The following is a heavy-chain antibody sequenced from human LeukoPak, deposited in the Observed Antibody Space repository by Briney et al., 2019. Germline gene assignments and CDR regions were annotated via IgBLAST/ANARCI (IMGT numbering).Heavy chain of an antibody. CDR3: AKWGTWSLYYFDY. V-gene: IGHV3-30*02. CDR2: IRYDGSNK. Sequence: PGGSLRLSCAASGFTFSTYGMHWVRQAPGKGLEWVTFIRYDGSNKYYADSVKGRFTISRDNSKNTLYLQMNSLRAEDTAVYYCAKWGTWSLYYFDYWGQGTLVTVSS. J-gene: IGHJ4*02. CDR1: GFTFSTYG. D-gene: IGHD3-16*01.